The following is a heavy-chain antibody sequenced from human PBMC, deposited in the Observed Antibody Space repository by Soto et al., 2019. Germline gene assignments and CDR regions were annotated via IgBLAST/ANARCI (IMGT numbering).Heavy chain of an antibody. CDR1: GFTFSNYW. D-gene: IGHD4-17*01. CDR3: ARHNGGDYGY. V-gene: IGHV3-7*04. J-gene: IGHJ1*01. Sequence: EVQLVESGGGLVQPGGSLRLSCAVSGFTFSNYWMSWVRQAPGKGLEWVANIKGDGSEIHYLDTVKGRFTTSRDNAKNSLYLQMKYLGVEDTAVYYCARHNGGDYGYWGQGTVVTVS. CDR2: IKGDGSEI.